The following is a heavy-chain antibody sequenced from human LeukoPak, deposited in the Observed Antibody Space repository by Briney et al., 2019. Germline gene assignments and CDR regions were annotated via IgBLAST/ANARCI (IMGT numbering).Heavy chain of an antibody. CDR1: GFTFSSHN. D-gene: IGHD3-22*01. J-gene: IGHJ4*02. CDR2: ISGRGNYI. V-gene: IGHV3-21*01. Sequence: GSLRLSCAASGFTFSSHNMDWVRQAPGKGLEWVSSISGRGNYIFYADSVKGRFTISRDSAKNSLSLQMNSLRAEDTAVYYCAKDQGFDYYDSSGYYLDYWGQGTLVTVSS. CDR3: AKDQGFDYYDSSGYYLDY.